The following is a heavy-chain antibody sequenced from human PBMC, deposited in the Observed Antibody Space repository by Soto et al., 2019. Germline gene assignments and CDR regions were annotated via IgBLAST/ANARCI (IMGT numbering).Heavy chain of an antibody. Sequence: SVKVSCNAAGGTFSSYAIIWVRQAPGQGLEWMGGIIPIFGTANYAQKFQGRVTITADESTSTAYMELSSLRSEDTAVYYCAREGYYDYVWGSYSSHFYYYYYGMDVWGQGTTVTVSS. CDR1: GGTFSSYA. CDR2: IIPIFGTA. J-gene: IGHJ6*02. CDR3: AREGYYDYVWGSYSSHFYYYYYGMDV. D-gene: IGHD3-16*01. V-gene: IGHV1-69*01.